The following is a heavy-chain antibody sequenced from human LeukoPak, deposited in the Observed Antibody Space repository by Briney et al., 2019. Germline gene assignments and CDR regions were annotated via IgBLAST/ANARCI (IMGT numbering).Heavy chain of an antibody. J-gene: IGHJ4*02. CDR3: TTKLSSPMVRGVITGDY. CDR1: GFTFSNAW. Sequence: GGSLRLSCAASGFTFSNAWMSWVRQAPGKGLEWVGRIKSKTDGGITDYAAPVKGRFTISRDDSKNTVYLQMNSLKTEDTAVYYCTTKLSSPMVRGVITGDYWGQGTLVTVSS. D-gene: IGHD3-10*01. V-gene: IGHV3-15*01. CDR2: IKSKTDGGIT.